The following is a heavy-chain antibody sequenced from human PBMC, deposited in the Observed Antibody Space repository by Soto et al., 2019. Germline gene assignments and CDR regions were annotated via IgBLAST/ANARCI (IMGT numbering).Heavy chain of an antibody. CDR1: GFIFSNND. J-gene: IGHJ4*02. D-gene: IGHD2-21*01. Sequence: HPGGALRRSCAASGFIFSNNDMHWVRQAPGKGLEWLSVISHDGSNKYYADSVKGRFTISRDNSKNTLYLQMNSLRPDDTAVYYCATPPMKDGYNCLDDWGEGTLVTASS. V-gene: IGHV3-30*04. CDR3: ATPPMKDGYNCLDD. CDR2: ISHDGSNK.